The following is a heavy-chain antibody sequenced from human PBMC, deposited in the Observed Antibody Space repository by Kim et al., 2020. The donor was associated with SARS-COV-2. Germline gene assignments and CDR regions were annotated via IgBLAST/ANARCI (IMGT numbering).Heavy chain of an antibody. CDR3: ATAPGYSSNWHPCDY. CDR2: INPNDATT. D-gene: IGHD6-13*01. V-gene: IGHV1-46*01. J-gene: IGHJ4*02. Sequence: ASVKVSCKTSGYTFTTKYIHWVRQAPGQGLEWMGIINPNDATTAYPQKFRDRVTVTGDTSTSTVYMVLTSLTSEDTATYYCATAPGYSSNWHPCDYWGQGTLVTVSS. CDR1: GYTFTTKY.